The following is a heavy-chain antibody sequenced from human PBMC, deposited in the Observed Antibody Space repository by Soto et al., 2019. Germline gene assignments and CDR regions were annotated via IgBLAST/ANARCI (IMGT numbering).Heavy chain of an antibody. CDR1: GYTFTSYG. J-gene: IGHJ4*02. Sequence: QVQLVQSGAEVKKPGASVKVSCKASGYTFTSYGISWVRQAPGQGLEWMGWISAYNGNTNSAQKLQGRVTMTTDTSTSTAYMELRSLRSDDMAVYYCARDSQYYDFWSGYYNGHFDYWGQGTLVTVSS. V-gene: IGHV1-18*03. D-gene: IGHD3-3*01. CDR2: ISAYNGNT. CDR3: ARDSQYYDFWSGYYNGHFDY.